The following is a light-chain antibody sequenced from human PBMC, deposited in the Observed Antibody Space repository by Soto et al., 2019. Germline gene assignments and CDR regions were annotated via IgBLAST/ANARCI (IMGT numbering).Light chain of an antibody. CDR1: QGISSH. Sequence: DIQLPQSPSFLSASVGDRVTITCRASQGISSHLAWYQQKRGKAPKLLIYAASTLQSGVPSRFSGSGSGTECTLTISSLQPEYFATYYCQQLNSYPWCTFGHGTKVDIK. V-gene: IGKV1-9*01. CDR2: AAS. CDR3: QQLNSYPWCT. J-gene: IGKJ3*01.